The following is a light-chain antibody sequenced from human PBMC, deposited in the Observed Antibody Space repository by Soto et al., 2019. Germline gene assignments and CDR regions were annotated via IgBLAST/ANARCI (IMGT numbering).Light chain of an antibody. V-gene: IGLV1-51*01. CDR1: SSNIGENF. CDR2: DTS. J-gene: IGLJ3*02. Sequence: QSVLTQPPSVSAAPGQKVTISRSGSSSNIGENFVSWYQHIPGTAPKLVIHDTSGRPSGIPDRFSGSKSGTSAILGITGLQTGDEATYYCWTWDSSLSAGVFGGGTKLTVL. CDR3: WTWDSSLSAGV.